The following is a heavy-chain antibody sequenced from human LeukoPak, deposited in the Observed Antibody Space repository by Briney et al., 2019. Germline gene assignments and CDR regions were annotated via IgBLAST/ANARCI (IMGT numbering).Heavy chain of an antibody. J-gene: IGHJ6*02. V-gene: IGHV3-66*01. CDR1: GFTVSNNY. CDR2: IYRDGDT. Sequence: PGGSLRLSCAASGFTVSNNYMSWVRQAPGKGLEWVSVIYRDGDTYYADSVKGRFTISRDNSKNTLDLQMDSLRAEDTAVYYCARGTQNYYYYGLDVWGQGTTVTVSS. CDR3: ARGTQNYYYYGLDV.